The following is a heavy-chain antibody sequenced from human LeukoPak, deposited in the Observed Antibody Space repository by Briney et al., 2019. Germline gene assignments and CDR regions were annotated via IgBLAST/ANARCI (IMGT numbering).Heavy chain of an antibody. J-gene: IGHJ4*02. CDR1: GFTFSSYA. Sequence: GGSLRLSCAASGFTFSSYAMSWVRQAPGNGLEWVSAISGSGGSTYYADSVKGRFTISRDNSKNTLYLQMNSLRAEDTAVYYCAKDPVTTVTAGYPHYFDYWGQGTLVTVSS. CDR3: AKDPVTTVTAGYPHYFDY. D-gene: IGHD4-17*01. V-gene: IGHV3-23*01. CDR2: ISGSGGST.